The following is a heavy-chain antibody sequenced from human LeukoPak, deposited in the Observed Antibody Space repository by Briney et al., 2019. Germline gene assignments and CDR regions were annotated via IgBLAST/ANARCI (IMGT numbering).Heavy chain of an antibody. V-gene: IGHV4-61*02. D-gene: IGHD5-24*01. CDR3: AVSSMATTSSFDY. CDR2: VYTSGST. Sequence: PSQTLSLTRTVSGGSISSGSYYWNWIRQPAGKGLEWIGRVYTSGSTSYNPSLKSRVTMSVDTSKNQFSLKLSSVTAADTAVYYCAVSSMATTSSFDYWGQGTLVTVSS. J-gene: IGHJ4*02. CDR1: GGSISSGSYY.